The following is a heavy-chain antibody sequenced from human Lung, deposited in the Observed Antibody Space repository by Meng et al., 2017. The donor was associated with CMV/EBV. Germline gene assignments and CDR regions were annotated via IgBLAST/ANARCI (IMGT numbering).Heavy chain of an antibody. CDR3: ARDSEYGDFKFDQ. CDR2: TPYDGNKK. CDR1: GLSLRNYA. D-gene: IGHD4-17*01. Sequence: GXXRLSCAASGLSLRNYAIRWVRQAPGKGLEWVAVTPYDGNKKYYADSVKGRFTISRDNPKNTLFLQMNSLRADDTAVYYCARDSEYGDFKFDQWGQGTXVTVSS. J-gene: IGHJ4*02. V-gene: IGHV3-30*04.